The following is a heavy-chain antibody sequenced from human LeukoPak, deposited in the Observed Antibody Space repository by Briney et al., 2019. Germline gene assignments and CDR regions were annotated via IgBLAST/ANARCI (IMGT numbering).Heavy chain of an antibody. V-gene: IGHV4-34*01. D-gene: IGHD5-12*01. CDR2: INHSGST. Sequence: PSETLSLTCAVYGGSFSGYYWSWIRQRPGKGLEGIGEINHSGSTNYNPSLKSRVTISVDTSKNQFSLKLSSVTAADTAVYYCARGRGAIVATTIDYWGQGTLVTVSS. CDR1: GGSFSGYY. J-gene: IGHJ4*02. CDR3: ARGRGAIVATTIDY.